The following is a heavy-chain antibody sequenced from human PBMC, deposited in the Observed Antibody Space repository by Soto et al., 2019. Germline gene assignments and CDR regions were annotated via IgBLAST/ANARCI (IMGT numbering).Heavy chain of an antibody. CDR1: GFTFSSYN. J-gene: IGHJ4*02. CDR2: ISDSSSTI. Sequence: GGSLRLSCAASGFTFSSYNMNWVRQAPGKGLEWVSHISDSSSTIYYADSVKGRFTISRDNAKNSLYLQMNSLRDEDTAVYYCARVSGWYLPFDYWGQGTLVTASS. V-gene: IGHV3-48*02. CDR3: ARVSGWYLPFDY. D-gene: IGHD6-19*01.